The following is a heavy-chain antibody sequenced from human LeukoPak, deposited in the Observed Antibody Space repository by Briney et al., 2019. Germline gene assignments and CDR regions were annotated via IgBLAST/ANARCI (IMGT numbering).Heavy chain of an antibody. CDR2: ISDDGSKR. Sequence: GGSLRLSCSGAGFTFRDSAFHWVRQAPGKGLEWVAVISDDGSKRFYADSVKGRFTFSRDNSRDTLYLHMQTLRPEDSAVYYCARESGFMMVGEINADNWFDPWGQGTPVTVSS. CDR3: ARESGFMMVGEINADNWFDP. J-gene: IGHJ5*02. V-gene: IGHV3-30*04. D-gene: IGHD3-3*01. CDR1: GFTFRDSA.